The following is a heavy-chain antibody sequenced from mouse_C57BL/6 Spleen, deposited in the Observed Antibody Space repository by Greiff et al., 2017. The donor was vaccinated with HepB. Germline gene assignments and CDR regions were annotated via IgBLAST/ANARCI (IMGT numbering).Heavy chain of an antibody. Sequence: VKLQQSGAELVRPGASVTLSCKASGYTFTDYEMHWVKQTPVHGLEWIGAIDPETGGTAYNQKFKGKAILTADKSSSTAYMELRSLTSEDSAVYYCTMDYYGGGYAMDYWGQGTSVTVSS. V-gene: IGHV1-15*01. CDR3: TMDYYGGGYAMDY. D-gene: IGHD1-1*01. J-gene: IGHJ4*01. CDR2: IDPETGGT. CDR1: GYTFTDYE.